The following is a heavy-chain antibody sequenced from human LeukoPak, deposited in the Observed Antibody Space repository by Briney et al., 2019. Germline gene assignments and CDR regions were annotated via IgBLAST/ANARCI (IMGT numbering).Heavy chain of an antibody. CDR1: GYHFSSYS. V-gene: IGHV3-30*18. CDR2: IGNDGSVT. D-gene: IGHD2-21*01. Sequence: GGSLRLSCEASGYHFSSYSIPWVRQAPGRGLEWVAVIGNDGSVTHYIDAVKGRFILSRDNSKNTVYLQMDSLRVEDTAVYYCAKEVAVIAGPRYFDYWGRGALVTVSS. J-gene: IGHJ4*02. CDR3: AKEVAVIAGPRYFDY.